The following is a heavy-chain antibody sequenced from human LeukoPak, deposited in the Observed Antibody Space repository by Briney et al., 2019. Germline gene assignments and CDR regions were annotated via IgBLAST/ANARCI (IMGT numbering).Heavy chain of an antibody. CDR3: ARDLTYSSSWHPFDY. Sequence: PSETLSLTCTVSGGSISSSYYSWGWIRQPPGKGLEWIGSGFYSGSTYYNPSLKSRVTISVDTSKNQFSLKLTSVTAADTAVYYCARDLTYSSSWHPFDYWGQGTLVTVSS. V-gene: IGHV4-39*02. CDR2: GFYSGST. CDR1: GGSISSSYYS. D-gene: IGHD6-13*01. J-gene: IGHJ4*02.